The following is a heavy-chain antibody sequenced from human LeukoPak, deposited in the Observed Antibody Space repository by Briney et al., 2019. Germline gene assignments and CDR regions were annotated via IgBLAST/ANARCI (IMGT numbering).Heavy chain of an antibody. CDR1: GGSISSYY. V-gene: IGHV4-59*01. D-gene: IGHD4-17*01. CDR2: IYYSGST. Sequence: PSETLSLTCTVSGGSISSYYWSWIRQPPGKGLELIGYIYYSGSTNYNPSLKSRVTMSVDTSKNQFSLKLSSVTAADTAVYYCARDYGDYVGAFDIWGQGTMVTVSS. J-gene: IGHJ3*02. CDR3: ARDYGDYVGAFDI.